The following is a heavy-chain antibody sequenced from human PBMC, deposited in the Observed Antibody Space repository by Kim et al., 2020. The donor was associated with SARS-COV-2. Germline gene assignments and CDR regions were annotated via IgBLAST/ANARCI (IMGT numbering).Heavy chain of an antibody. Sequence: ASVKVSCKASGYTFTSYAMHWVRQAPGQRLEWMGWINVGNGNTKYSQNFQGRVTITRDTSANTAYMELSSLRSEDTAVYYCARGGVLPDWIYYYFGMDVWGQGTTVTVSS. CDR1: GYTFTSYA. V-gene: IGHV1-3*01. D-gene: IGHD1-1*01. CDR3: ARGGVLPDWIYYYFGMDV. J-gene: IGHJ6*02. CDR2: INVGNGNT.